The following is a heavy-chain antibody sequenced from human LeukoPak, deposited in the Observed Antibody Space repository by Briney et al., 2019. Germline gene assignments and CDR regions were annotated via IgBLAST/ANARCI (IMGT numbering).Heavy chain of an antibody. CDR1: GFTVSTNS. J-gene: IGHJ4*02. Sequence: PGGSLRLSCTVSGFTVSTNSMSWVRQAPGKGLEWVSFIYSDNTHYSDSVKGRFTISRDNAKNSLYLQMNSLRAEDTAVYYCARDAAPVYWGQGTLVTVSS. CDR2: IYSDNT. D-gene: IGHD6-6*01. V-gene: IGHV3-66*01. CDR3: ARDAAPVY.